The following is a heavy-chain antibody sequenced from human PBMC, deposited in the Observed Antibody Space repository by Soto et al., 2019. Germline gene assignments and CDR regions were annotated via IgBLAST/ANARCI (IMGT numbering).Heavy chain of an antibody. V-gene: IGHV3-53*01. Sequence: GGSLRLSCAASGFTVSSNYMSWVRQAPGKGLEWVSVIYSGGSTYYADSVKGRFTISRDNSKNTLYLQMSSLRAEDTAVYYCASERSRGYSYGSYYFDYWGQGTLVTVSS. CDR2: IYSGGST. J-gene: IGHJ4*02. CDR1: GFTVSSNY. D-gene: IGHD5-18*01. CDR3: ASERSRGYSYGSYYFDY.